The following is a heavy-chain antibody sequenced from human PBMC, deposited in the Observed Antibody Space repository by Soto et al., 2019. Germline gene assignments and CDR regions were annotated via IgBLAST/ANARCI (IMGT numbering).Heavy chain of an antibody. CDR2: IDPGASYT. J-gene: IGHJ6*02. D-gene: IGHD3-22*01. CDR3: ARRQYDSSDI. CDR1: GYSFTNKW. Sequence: PGESLKISCMASGYSFTNKWISWVRQMPGKGLEWMGRIDPGASYTSYSPSFQGHVTISADKSISTAYLQWTSLRASHTAMYYCARRQYDSSDIWGQGTMVTVSS. V-gene: IGHV5-10-1*01.